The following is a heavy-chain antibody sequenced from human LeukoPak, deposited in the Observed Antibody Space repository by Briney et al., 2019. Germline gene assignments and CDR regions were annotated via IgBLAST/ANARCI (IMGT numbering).Heavy chain of an antibody. D-gene: IGHD6-13*01. CDR3: ARAHSKGFVSSWDY. V-gene: IGHV1-69*04. CDR2: IIPILDMP. Sequence: ASVKVSCKASGDTFSSYGFNWVRQAPGQGLEWMGRIIPILDMPTYTQKFKDGVTITADKSTSTVYMEVSSLTSEDTAVYYCARAHSKGFVSSWDYWGQGTLVTVSS. J-gene: IGHJ4*02. CDR1: GDTFSSYG.